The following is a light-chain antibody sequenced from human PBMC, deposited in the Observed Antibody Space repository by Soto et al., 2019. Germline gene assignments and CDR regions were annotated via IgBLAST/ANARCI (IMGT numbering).Light chain of an antibody. V-gene: IGKV3-15*01. CDR2: GAS. Sequence: EIVMTQSPATLSVSPGERATLSCRASQSVSSNLAWYQQKPGQAPRLLIYGASTRATGTPARFSGSGSGTEFTLTLSSLQSEDYAIYFCQWYNNWPPDRTFGQGTKVEIK. J-gene: IGKJ1*01. CDR1: QSVSSN. CDR3: QWYNNWPPDRT.